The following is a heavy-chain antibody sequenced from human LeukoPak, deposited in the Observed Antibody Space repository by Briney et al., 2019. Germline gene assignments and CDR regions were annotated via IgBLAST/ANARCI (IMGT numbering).Heavy chain of an antibody. V-gene: IGHV4-34*01. CDR2: INHSGST. Sequence: SETLSLTCAVYGGSFSGYYWSWIRQPPGKGLEWIGEINHSGSTNYNPSLKSRVTISVDTSKNQFSLKLSSVTAADTAVYYCARDMGRCSGGSCYSSDDWFDPWGQGTLVTVSS. CDR3: ARDMGRCSGGSCYSSDDWFDP. CDR1: GGSFSGYY. J-gene: IGHJ5*02. D-gene: IGHD2-15*01.